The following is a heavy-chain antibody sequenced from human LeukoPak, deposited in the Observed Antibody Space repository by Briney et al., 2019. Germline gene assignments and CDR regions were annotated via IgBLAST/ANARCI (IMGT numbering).Heavy chain of an antibody. J-gene: IGHJ4*02. V-gene: IGHV3-30*03. Sequence: PGRSLRLSCAASGFTFSSYGMHWVRQAPGKGLEWVAVISYDGSNKYYADSVKGRFTISRDNSKNTLYLQMNSLGAEDTAVYYCARGIRPEREYSSSWSYYFDYWGQGTLVTVSS. CDR2: ISYDGSNK. D-gene: IGHD6-13*01. CDR3: ARGIRPEREYSSSWSYYFDY. CDR1: GFTFSSYG.